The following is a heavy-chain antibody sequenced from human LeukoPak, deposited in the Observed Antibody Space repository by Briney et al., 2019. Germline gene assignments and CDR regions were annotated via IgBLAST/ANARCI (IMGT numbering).Heavy chain of an antibody. Sequence: EASVKVSCKASGGTFSSYAISWVRQAPGQGLEWMGGIIPIFGTANYAQKFQGRVTITADESTSTAYMELSSLRSEDTAVYYCARGVGYCSSSRCSPGYYMDVWGQGTTVTVFS. CDR2: IIPIFGTA. CDR3: ARGVGYCSSSRCSPGYYMDV. V-gene: IGHV1-69*13. CDR1: GGTFSSYA. J-gene: IGHJ6*03. D-gene: IGHD2-15*01.